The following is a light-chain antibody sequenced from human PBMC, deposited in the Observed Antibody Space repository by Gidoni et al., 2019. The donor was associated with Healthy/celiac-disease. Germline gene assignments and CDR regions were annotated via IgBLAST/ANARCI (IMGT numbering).Light chain of an antibody. J-gene: IGLJ2*01. CDR2: DVS. CDR3: SSYTRSSTPVV. CDR1: SSDVGDYTY. Sequence: QSALTQPSSLYGSPGQSITLSCTGTSSDVGDYTYVSWYQQQPGKAPKLRIYDVSNRPSGGSKRVTGSKSGNTASLTIAGLQAEDEADDYCSSYTRSSTPVVYGGGTKLTGL. V-gene: IGLV2-14*03.